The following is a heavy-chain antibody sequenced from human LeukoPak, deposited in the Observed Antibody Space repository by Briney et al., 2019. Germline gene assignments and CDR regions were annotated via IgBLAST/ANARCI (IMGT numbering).Heavy chain of an antibody. CDR3: ARDGYYDSSGYYYNFDY. V-gene: IGHV1-18*01. Sequence: ASVKVSYKASGYTFTSYGISWVRQAPGQGLEWMGWISAYNGNTNDAQNLQGRVTMTTDTSTRTAYMELRSLRSDDTAIYYCARDGYYDSSGYYYNFDYWGQGTLVTVSS. CDR1: GYTFTSYG. CDR2: ISAYNGNT. J-gene: IGHJ4*02. D-gene: IGHD3-22*01.